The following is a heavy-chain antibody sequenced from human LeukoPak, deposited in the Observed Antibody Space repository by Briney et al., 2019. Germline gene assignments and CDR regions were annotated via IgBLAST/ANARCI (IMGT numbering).Heavy chain of an antibody. V-gene: IGHV1-69*04. D-gene: IGHD2-21*02. J-gene: IGHJ6*02. Sequence: GASVKVSCKASGGTFSSYAISWVRQAPGQGLEWMGRIIPILGIANYAQKFQGRVTITADKSTNTAYMELSSLRSEDTAVYYCARDLQPYCGGDCYSDYYGMDVWGQGTTVTVSS. CDR1: GGTFSSYA. CDR3: ARDLQPYCGGDCYSDYYGMDV. CDR2: IIPILGIA.